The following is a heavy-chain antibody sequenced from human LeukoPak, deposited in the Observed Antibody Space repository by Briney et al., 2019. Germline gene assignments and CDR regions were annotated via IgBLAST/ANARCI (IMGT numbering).Heavy chain of an antibody. V-gene: IGHV3-21*01. Sequence: GGSLKLSCAASGFTFSSYSMNWVRQAPGKGLEWVSSISSSSSYIYYADSVKGRFTMSRGNAKNSLYLQMNSLRAEDTAVYYCARDRESYCTGGSCYSTGDYWGQGTLVTVYS. CDR3: ARDRESYCTGGSCYSTGDY. D-gene: IGHD2-15*01. CDR1: GFTFSSYS. J-gene: IGHJ4*02. CDR2: ISSSSSYI.